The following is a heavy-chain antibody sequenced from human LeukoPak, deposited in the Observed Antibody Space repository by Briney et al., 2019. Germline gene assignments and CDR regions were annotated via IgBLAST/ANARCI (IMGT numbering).Heavy chain of an antibody. Sequence: ASVKVSCKASGGTFSSYAISWVRQAPGQRLEWMGWINAGNGNTKYSQKFQGRVTITRDTSASTAYMELSSLRSEDTAVYYCARDAHIVVVPAAWFDPWGQGTLVTVSS. V-gene: IGHV1-3*01. J-gene: IGHJ5*02. CDR2: INAGNGNT. CDR1: GGTFSSYA. D-gene: IGHD2-2*01. CDR3: ARDAHIVVVPAAWFDP.